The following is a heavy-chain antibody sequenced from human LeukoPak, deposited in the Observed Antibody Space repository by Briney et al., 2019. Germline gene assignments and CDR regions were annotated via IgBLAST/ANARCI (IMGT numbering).Heavy chain of an antibody. D-gene: IGHD4-23*01. CDR2: IIPIIGTA. CDR3: AREGGDNSGGFHY. Sequence: SVKVSCKASGGTFSSYAISWVRQAPGQGLEWMGGIIPIIGTANYAQKFQGRVTITTDESTSTASMELSSLRSEDTAVYYCAREGGDNSGGFHYWGQGTLVTVSS. V-gene: IGHV1-69*05. CDR1: GGTFSSYA. J-gene: IGHJ4*02.